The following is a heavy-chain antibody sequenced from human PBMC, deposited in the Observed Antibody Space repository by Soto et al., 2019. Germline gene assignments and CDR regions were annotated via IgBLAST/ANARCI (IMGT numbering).Heavy chain of an antibody. D-gene: IGHD7-27*01. CDR2: ISPHSGGP. CDR3: AREEQTGANYYLDY. V-gene: IGHV1-2*02. Sequence: GASVKVSCKASGYTFTGYYIHWVRKAPGQGLEWMGSISPHSGGPNYAQRFQGRVTMTRDTTMTTVYMEMSGLTSDDTAVYYCAREEQTGANYYLDYWGQGTLVTVSS. CDR1: GYTFTGYY. J-gene: IGHJ4*02.